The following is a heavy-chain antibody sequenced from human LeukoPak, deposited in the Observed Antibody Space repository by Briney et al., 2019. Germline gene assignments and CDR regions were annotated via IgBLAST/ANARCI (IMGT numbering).Heavy chain of an antibody. CDR2: FYSTGST. CDR3: ARDQYSGSLDY. CDR1: GGSISSYY. Sequence: PSETLSLTCTVSGGSISSYYWTWIRQPAGKGLEWIGRFYSTGSTNYNPSLKSRVTMSVDTSKNQFSLKLSSVTAADTAVYYCARDQYSGSLDYWGQGTLVTVSP. D-gene: IGHD1-26*01. V-gene: IGHV4-4*07. J-gene: IGHJ4*02.